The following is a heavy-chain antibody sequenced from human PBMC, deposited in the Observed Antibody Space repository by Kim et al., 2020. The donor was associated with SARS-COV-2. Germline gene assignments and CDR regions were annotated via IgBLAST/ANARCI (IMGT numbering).Heavy chain of an antibody. CDR3: SRDPKIGDDFDV. J-gene: IGHJ3*01. D-gene: IGHD3-22*01. Sequence: SETLSLTCSVSGDSINSGSYYWSWIRQHPGKGLEWIGYIFDSSNIYYTPSLKSRITISMDTSKNQLSLILTSVTAADTAVYYCSRDPKIGDDFDVCGQGTMVTVSS. CDR2: IFDSSNI. CDR1: GDSINSGSYY. V-gene: IGHV4-31*03.